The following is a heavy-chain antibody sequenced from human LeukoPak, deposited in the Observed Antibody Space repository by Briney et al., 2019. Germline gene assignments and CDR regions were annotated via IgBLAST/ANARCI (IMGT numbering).Heavy chain of an antibody. V-gene: IGHV4-38-2*02. J-gene: IGHJ4*02. CDR3: ARGGSRIAAPRY. CDR1: GYSISSGYY. D-gene: IGHD6-6*01. Sequence: PSETLSLTCTVSGYSISSGYYWGWIRQPPGKGLEWIGYIYYSGSTYYNPSLKSRVTISVDTSKNQFSLKLSSVTAADTAVYYCARGGSRIAAPRYWGQGTLVTVSS. CDR2: IYYSGST.